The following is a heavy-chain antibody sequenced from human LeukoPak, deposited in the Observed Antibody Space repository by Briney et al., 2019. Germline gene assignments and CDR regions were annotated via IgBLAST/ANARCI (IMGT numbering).Heavy chain of an antibody. J-gene: IGHJ4*02. Sequence: GGSLRLSCAASGFTFSSYAMNWLRQAPGKGLEWVAVIWYDGSNKYYADSVKGRFTISRDNSKNTLYLQMNSLRAEDTAVYYCAKDLALGIAARLHWGQGTLVTVSS. V-gene: IGHV3-33*06. CDR1: GFTFSSYA. D-gene: IGHD6-6*01. CDR3: AKDLALGIAARLH. CDR2: IWYDGSNK.